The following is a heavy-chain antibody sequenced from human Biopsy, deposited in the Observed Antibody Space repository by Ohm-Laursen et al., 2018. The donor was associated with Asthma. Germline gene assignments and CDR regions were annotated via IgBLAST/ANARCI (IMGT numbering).Heavy chain of an antibody. CDR2: ISPIFGAI. CDR3: ARGYSGTDRIVYYYSGMEV. Sequence: SSVKVSCQSSGGTLNNYAINWVRQAPGQGLEWMGGISPIFGAIRYAQNFQGRVTITADESTSTAYLELTSLRFEDTAVYYCARGYSGTDRIVYYYSGMEVWGQGTTVTVSS. V-gene: IGHV1-69*01. J-gene: IGHJ6*02. D-gene: IGHD5-12*01. CDR1: GGTLNNYA.